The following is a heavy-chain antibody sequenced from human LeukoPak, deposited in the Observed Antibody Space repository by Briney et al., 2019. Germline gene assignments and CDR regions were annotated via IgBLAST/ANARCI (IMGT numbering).Heavy chain of an antibody. Sequence: PGGSLRLSCAASGFTFSSSWMHWVRQAPGKGLVWVSRIKSDGRTTTYADSVKGRFTISRDNAKNTLYLQMSSLRAEDTAVYYCASSGYGSGWADYWGQGTLVTVSS. D-gene: IGHD2-15*01. CDR2: IKSDGRTT. CDR1: GFTFSSSW. CDR3: ASSGYGSGWADY. J-gene: IGHJ4*02. V-gene: IGHV3-74*01.